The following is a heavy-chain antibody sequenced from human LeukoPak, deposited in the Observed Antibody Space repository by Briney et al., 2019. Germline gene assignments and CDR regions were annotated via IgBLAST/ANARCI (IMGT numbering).Heavy chain of an antibody. CDR2: IYYTGST. J-gene: IGHJ3*02. Sequence: QVQLQESGPGLVKPGETLSLTCTVSGGSMSDYYWSWIRQPTGKGLAWIGYIYYTGSTNYNPSLKSRVTISVDTSKNQFSLKLSSVTAADTALYYCARDYAMTHAFDIWGQGTLVTVSS. V-gene: IGHV4-59*01. CDR1: GGSMSDYY. D-gene: IGHD2-8*01. CDR3: ARDYAMTHAFDI.